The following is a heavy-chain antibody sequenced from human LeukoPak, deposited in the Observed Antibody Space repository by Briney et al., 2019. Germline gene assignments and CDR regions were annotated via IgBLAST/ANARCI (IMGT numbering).Heavy chain of an antibody. J-gene: IGHJ4*02. CDR1: GFIVGGDF. D-gene: IGHD1-26*01. CDR2: IYSDGST. V-gene: IGHV3-53*01. CDR3: ARERGRGRDSPWFDY. Sequence: GGSLRLSCAASGFIVGGDFMSWVRQAPGKGLEWVSVIYSDGSTYYADSVKGRFTISRDNSKNTLDLQMTGLRAEDTAVYYCARERGRGRDSPWFDYWGQGTLVTVSS.